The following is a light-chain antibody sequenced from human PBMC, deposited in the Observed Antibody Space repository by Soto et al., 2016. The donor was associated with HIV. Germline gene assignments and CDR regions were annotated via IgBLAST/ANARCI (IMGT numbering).Light chain of an antibody. V-gene: IGKV1-9*01. J-gene: IGKJ1*01. Sequence: DIQLTQSPSFLSASVGDRVTITCRASQGISSYLAWYQQKPGKAPKLLIYGASTLQSGVPPRFSGSGSGTEFTLTISSLQPEDFATYYCQQSITYPWTFGQGTKVEIK. CDR2: GAS. CDR1: QGISSY. CDR3: QQSITYPWT.